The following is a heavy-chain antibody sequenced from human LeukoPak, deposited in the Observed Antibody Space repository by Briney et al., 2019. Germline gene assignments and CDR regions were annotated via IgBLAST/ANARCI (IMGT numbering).Heavy chain of an antibody. CDR1: GFTFSSYA. CDR2: ISGSGGST. V-gene: IGHV3-23*01. CDR3: AKDGLRSDYYYYYMDV. D-gene: IGHD4-17*01. Sequence: GGSLRLSCAASGFTFSSYAVSWVRQAPGKGLEWVSAISGSGGSTYYADSVKGRFTISRDNSKNTLFLQMNSLRAEDTAVYYCAKDGLRSDYYYYYMDVWGKGTTVTVSS. J-gene: IGHJ6*03.